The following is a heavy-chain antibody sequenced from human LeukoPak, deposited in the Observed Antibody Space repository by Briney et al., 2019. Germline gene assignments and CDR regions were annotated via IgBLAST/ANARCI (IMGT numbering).Heavy chain of an antibody. D-gene: IGHD2-15*01. V-gene: IGHV1-69*01. J-gene: IGHJ3*02. CDR3: AREKGDCSGGSCYGNDAFDI. CDR2: IIPIFGTA. Sequence: VASVKVSCKASGGTFSSYAISWVRQAPRQGLEWMGGIIPIFGTANYAQKFQGRVTITADESTSTAYMELSSLRSEDTAVYYCAREKGDCSGGSCYGNDAFDIWGQGTMVTVSS. CDR1: GGTFSSYA.